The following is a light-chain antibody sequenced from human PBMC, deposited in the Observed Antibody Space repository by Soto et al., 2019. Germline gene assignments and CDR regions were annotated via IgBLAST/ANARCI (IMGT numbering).Light chain of an antibody. CDR2: EGS. V-gene: IGLV2-23*01. CDR3: CSYAGGSTLV. J-gene: IGLJ2*01. CDR1: SSDVGSYNL. Sequence: QSALTQPASVSGSPGQSITISCTATSSDVGSYNLVSWYQQHPGEAPKLMIYEGSERPSGVSNRFSGSKSGNTASLTISGLQPEDEADHYCCSYAGGSTLVFGGGTKLTVL.